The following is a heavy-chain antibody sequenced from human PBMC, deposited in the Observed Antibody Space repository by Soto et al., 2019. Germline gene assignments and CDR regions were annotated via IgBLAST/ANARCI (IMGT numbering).Heavy chain of an antibody. CDR3: ARDHLILPAHDFSYCSDF. Sequence: GGSLRLSCEVSGFTFSMYSMSWVRQSPGKGLEWVAKIPQDGVDGHYADSVKGRCTISRDNGKNSLYLQLNNLRAEDAAAYYCARDHLILPAHDFSYCSDFWGRGATVTVSS. CDR1: GFTFSMYS. CDR2: IPQDGVDG. D-gene: IGHD2-8*02. J-gene: IGHJ6*02. V-gene: IGHV3-7*03.